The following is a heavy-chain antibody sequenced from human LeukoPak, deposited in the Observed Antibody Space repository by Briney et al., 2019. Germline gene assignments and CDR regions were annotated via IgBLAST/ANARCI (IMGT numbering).Heavy chain of an antibody. CDR1: GFTFGSYA. Sequence: GGSLRLSCAASGFTFGSYAMHWVRQAPGKGLEWVAVISYDGSNKYYADSVKGRFTISRDNSKNTLYLQMSSLRAEDTAVYYCARDRGLGAFDYWGQGTLVTVSS. J-gene: IGHJ4*02. V-gene: IGHV3-30*15. D-gene: IGHD3-16*01. CDR2: ISYDGSNK. CDR3: ARDRGLGAFDY.